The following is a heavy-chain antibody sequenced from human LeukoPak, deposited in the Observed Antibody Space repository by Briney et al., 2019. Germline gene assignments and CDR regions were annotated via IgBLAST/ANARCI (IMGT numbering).Heavy chain of an antibody. CDR3: ARTSGYGSSWHSY. CDR2: INIYNDNT. CDR1: GYTFTNYG. V-gene: IGHV1-18*01. J-gene: IGHJ4*02. Sequence: ASVKVSCKASGYTFTNYGLSWVRQAPGQGRDGMGWINIYNDNTNYAQKLQGRVTMTTDTSTSTAYMELRNLTSDDTAMYYCARTSGYGSSWHSYWGQGTLVTVSS. D-gene: IGHD6-13*01.